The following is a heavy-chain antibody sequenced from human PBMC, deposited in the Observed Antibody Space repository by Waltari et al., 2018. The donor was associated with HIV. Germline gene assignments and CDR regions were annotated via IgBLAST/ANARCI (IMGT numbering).Heavy chain of an antibody. CDR2: IHHSGST. CDR3: ARLTRRITGTGNWFDP. CDR1: GGSFSGYY. J-gene: IGHJ5*02. D-gene: IGHD1-7*01. Sequence: QVQLQQWGAGLLKPSETLSLTCAVYGGSFSGYYWSWIRQPPGKGLEWIGEIHHSGSTNYNPSLKSRVTISVDTSKNQFSLKLSSVTAADTAVYYCARLTRRITGTGNWFDPWGQGTLVTVSS. V-gene: IGHV4-34*01.